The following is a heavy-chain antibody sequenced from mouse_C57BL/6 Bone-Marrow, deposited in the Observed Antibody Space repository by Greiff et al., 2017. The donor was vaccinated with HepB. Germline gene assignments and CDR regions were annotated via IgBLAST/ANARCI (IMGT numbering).Heavy chain of an antibody. D-gene: IGHD2-3*01. Sequence: QVQLQQSGAELVRPGASVTLSCKASGYTFTDYEMHWVKQTPVHGLEWIGAIDPATGGTAYNQKFKGKAILTADKSSSPAYMELSSLTSEDSAVYYCTSADDGYYRYWFAYWGQGTRVTVSA. CDR3: TSADDGYYRYWFAY. V-gene: IGHV1-15*01. CDR1: GYTFTDYE. CDR2: IDPATGGT. J-gene: IGHJ3*01.